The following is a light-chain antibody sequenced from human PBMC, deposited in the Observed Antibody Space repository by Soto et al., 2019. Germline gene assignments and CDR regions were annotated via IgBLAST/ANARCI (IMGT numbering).Light chain of an antibody. V-gene: IGKV1-39*01. CDR3: QQSSSFPLT. CDR2: ATS. J-gene: IGKJ3*01. CDR1: QSISSY. Sequence: DIQMTQSPSSLSASVGDRVTITCRASQSISSYLNWYQLKPGKAPKLLIYATSNLQSGVPSRFSGSGSGTDFTLTISSLQPEDFAAYYCQQSSSFPLTFGPGTKVDIK.